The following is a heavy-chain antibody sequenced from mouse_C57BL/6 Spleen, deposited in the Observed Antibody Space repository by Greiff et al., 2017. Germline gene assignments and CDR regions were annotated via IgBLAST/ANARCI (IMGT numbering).Heavy chain of an antibody. D-gene: IGHD1-1*01. CDR2: ISDGGSYT. V-gene: IGHV5-4*01. J-gene: IGHJ2*01. CDR3: ARAGLTTVVDY. CDR1: GFTFSSYA. Sequence: EVQLVESGGGLVKPGGSLKLSCAASGFTFSSYAMSWVRQTPEKRLEWVATISDGGSYTYYPDNVKGRFTISRDNAKNNLYLQMSHLKSEDTAMYYCARAGLTTVVDYWGQGTTLTVSS.